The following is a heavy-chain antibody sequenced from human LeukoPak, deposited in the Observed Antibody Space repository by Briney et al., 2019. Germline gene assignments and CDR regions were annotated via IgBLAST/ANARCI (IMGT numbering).Heavy chain of an antibody. D-gene: IGHD3-10*01. CDR3: AREVGSYRGYNWFDP. Sequence: GGSLRLSCAASGFTFSSYSMNWVRQAPGKGLEWVSYTSSSSSTIYYADSVKGRFTISRDNAKNSLYLQMNSLRAEDTAVYYCAREVGSYRGYNWFDPWGQGTLVTVSS. V-gene: IGHV3-48*04. J-gene: IGHJ5*02. CDR1: GFTFSSYS. CDR2: TSSSSSTI.